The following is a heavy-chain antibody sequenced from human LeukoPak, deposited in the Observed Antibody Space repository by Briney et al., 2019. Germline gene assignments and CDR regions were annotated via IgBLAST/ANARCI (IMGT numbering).Heavy chain of an antibody. CDR2: INPNSGGT. Sequence: ASVKVSCKTPGYSFTDYYMHWVRQAPGQGLEWMGWINPNSGGTSSAQKFQGRVTMTRDTSITTVYMEVSWLTSDDTAIYYCARADRLHGGPYLIGPWGQGTLVTVSS. V-gene: IGHV1-2*02. J-gene: IGHJ5*02. CDR3: ARADRLHGGPYLIGP. D-gene: IGHD2-21*01. CDR1: GYSFTDYY.